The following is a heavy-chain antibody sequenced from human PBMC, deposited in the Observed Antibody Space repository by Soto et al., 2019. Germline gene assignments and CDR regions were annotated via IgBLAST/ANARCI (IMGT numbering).Heavy chain of an antibody. D-gene: IGHD4-17*01. J-gene: IGHJ4*02. CDR1: GYNFTSYD. Sequence: ASVKVSCKASGYNFTSYDINWVRQATGQGLEWMGWMNPNSGNTGYAQKFQGRVTMTRNTSISTAYMELSSLRSEDTAVYYCARGPFSSQEYCDYAYGYWGQGTLVTVSS. CDR3: ARGPFSSQEYCDYAYGY. V-gene: IGHV1-8*01. CDR2: MNPNSGNT.